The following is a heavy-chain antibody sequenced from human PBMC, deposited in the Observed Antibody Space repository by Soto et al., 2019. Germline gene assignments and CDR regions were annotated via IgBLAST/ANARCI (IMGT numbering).Heavy chain of an antibody. D-gene: IGHD3-3*01. CDR2: ISGSGGST. J-gene: IGHJ4*02. CDR3: ARNPDFWSGYTAYNDY. Sequence: GGSLRLSCAASGFTFSSYAMSWVRQAPGKGLEWVSAISGSGGSTYYADSVKGRFTISRDNSKNTLYLQMNSLRAEDTAVYYCARNPDFWSGYTAYNDYWGQGTLVTVSS. V-gene: IGHV3-23*01. CDR1: GFTFSSYA.